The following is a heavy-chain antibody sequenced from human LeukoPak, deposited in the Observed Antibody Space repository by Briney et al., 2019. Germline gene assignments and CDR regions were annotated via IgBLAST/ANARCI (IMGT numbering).Heavy chain of an antibody. D-gene: IGHD4-17*01. Sequence: PSETLSLTCAVSGGSISSGGYSWSWIRQPPGKGLEWIGYIYHSGSTYYNPSLKSRVTILVDRSKNQFSLKLSSVTAADTAVYYCAGEGRDYGDYGDYWGQGTLVTVSS. J-gene: IGHJ4*02. CDR1: GGSISSGGYS. CDR2: IYHSGST. V-gene: IGHV4-30-2*01. CDR3: AGEGRDYGDYGDY.